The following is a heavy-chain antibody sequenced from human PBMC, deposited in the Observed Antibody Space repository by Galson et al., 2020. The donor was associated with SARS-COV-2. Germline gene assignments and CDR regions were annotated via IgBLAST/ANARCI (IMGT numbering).Heavy chain of an antibody. Sequence: GGSLRLSCLASGFSFRNYDMHWFRRGQGQGLEWVAMIGYRDDTYYSDSVKGRFTISRENVRNSLFLEMNSLRVEDTARYFCVRDYKGHGLDVWGQGTRVT. CDR3: VRDYKGHGLDV. V-gene: IGHV3-13*01. CDR1: GFSFRNYD. CDR2: IGYRDDT. J-gene: IGHJ6*02. D-gene: IGHD3-10*01.